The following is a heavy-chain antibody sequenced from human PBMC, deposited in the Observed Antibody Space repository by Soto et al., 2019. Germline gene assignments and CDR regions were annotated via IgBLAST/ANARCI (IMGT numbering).Heavy chain of an antibody. CDR3: ARGSHYDFWSGYCDY. CDR2: ISSSSSTI. CDR1: GFTFSSYS. Sequence: GGSLRLSCAASGFTFSSYSMNWVRQAPGKGLEWVSYISSSSSTIYYADSVKGRFTISRDNAKNSLYLQMNSLRDEDTAVYYCARGSHYDFWSGYCDYWGQGTLVTAPQ. V-gene: IGHV3-48*02. J-gene: IGHJ4*02. D-gene: IGHD3-3*01.